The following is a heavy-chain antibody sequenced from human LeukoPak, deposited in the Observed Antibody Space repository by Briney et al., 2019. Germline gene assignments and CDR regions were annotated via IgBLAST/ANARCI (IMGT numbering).Heavy chain of an antibody. CDR3: ARDTYYYGSGSSYYYGMDV. J-gene: IGHJ6*02. D-gene: IGHD3-10*01. Sequence: SETLSLTCTVSGGSISSYYWSWIRQPPGKGLEWIGYIYYSGSTYYNPSLKSRVTISVDTSKNQFSLKLSSVTAADTAVYYCARDTYYYGSGSSYYYGMDVWGQGTTVTVSS. CDR2: IYYSGST. CDR1: GGSISSYY. V-gene: IGHV4-59*12.